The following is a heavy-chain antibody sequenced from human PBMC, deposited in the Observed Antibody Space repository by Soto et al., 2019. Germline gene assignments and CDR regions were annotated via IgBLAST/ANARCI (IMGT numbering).Heavy chain of an antibody. CDR1: GYTFSDYY. D-gene: IGHD2-8*01. V-gene: IGHV1-2*02. CDR3: AILQIEVSCTN. J-gene: IGHJ4*02. Sequence: ASVKVSCKASGYTFSDYYMHWLRQAPGQGLEWMGWINANSGGTTYAQKFQGRVTITRDTSISTAYMELSRLSSDDTAIYYCAILQIEVSCTNWGQGTLVTVSS. CDR2: INANSGGT.